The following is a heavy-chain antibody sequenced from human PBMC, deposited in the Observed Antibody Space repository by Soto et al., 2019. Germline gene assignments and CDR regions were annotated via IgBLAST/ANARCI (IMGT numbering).Heavy chain of an antibody. Sequence: RGGSLKISCSGSGYSLSTYWISWVRQMPWKGLEWMGRIDPSDSYTDYSPSFQGHVTISADKSITTAYLQWSSLKASDIAMYYCARRFDSLSLGLEEDYYYYGMDVWGQGTTVTVSS. CDR3: ARRFDSLSLGLEEDYYYYGMDV. V-gene: IGHV5-10-1*01. J-gene: IGHJ6*02. D-gene: IGHD3-16*01. CDR1: GYSLSTYW. CDR2: IDPSDSYT.